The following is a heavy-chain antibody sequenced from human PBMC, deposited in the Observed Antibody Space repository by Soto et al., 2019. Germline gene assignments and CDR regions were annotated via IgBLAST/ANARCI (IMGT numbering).Heavy chain of an antibody. CDR3: ARGQYSYGYRWFDP. CDR1: GGSISSYY. Sequence: SETLSLTCTVSGGSISSYYWSWIRQPPRKGLEWIGYIYYSGSTNYNPSLKSRVTISVDTSKNQFSLNLSSVTAADTAVYYCARGQYSYGYRWFDPWGQGTLVTVSS. CDR2: IYYSGST. V-gene: IGHV4-59*01. D-gene: IGHD5-18*01. J-gene: IGHJ5*02.